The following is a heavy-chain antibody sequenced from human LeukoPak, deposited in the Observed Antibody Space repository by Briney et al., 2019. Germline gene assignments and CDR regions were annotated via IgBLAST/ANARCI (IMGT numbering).Heavy chain of an antibody. Sequence: PGGSLRLSCAASGFIVSSNYMSWVRQAPGKGLEWVSVIYSGGSTYYADSVKGRFTISRDNSKNTLYLQMNSLRAEDTAVYYCARGGYGDPYYFDYWGQGTLVTVSS. CDR3: ARGGYGDPYYFDY. V-gene: IGHV3-53*01. CDR2: IYSGGST. J-gene: IGHJ4*02. CDR1: GFIVSSNY. D-gene: IGHD5-12*01.